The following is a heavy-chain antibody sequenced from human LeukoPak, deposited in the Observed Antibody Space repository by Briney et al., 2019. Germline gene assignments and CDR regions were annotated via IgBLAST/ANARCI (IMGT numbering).Heavy chain of an antibody. CDR1: GYTFTSYG. Sequence: ASVKVSCKASGYTFTSYGISWVRQAPGQGLEWLGWISAYNGNTNYAQNLQGRVTMTTDRSTSTAYVELRSLRSADTAVFYCARDKLAGGFDYWGQGTLVTVSS. D-gene: IGHD3-3*02. J-gene: IGHJ4*02. CDR2: ISAYNGNT. V-gene: IGHV1-18*01. CDR3: ARDKLAGGFDY.